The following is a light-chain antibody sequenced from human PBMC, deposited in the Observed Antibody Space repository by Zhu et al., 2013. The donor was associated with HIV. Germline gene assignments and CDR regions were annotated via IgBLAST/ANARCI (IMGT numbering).Light chain of an antibody. Sequence: QSALTQPASVSGSPGQSVTISCTGTSSDIGAYEYVSWYQRHPGKAPKLMIYDVNKRPSGVPARFSGSKSGNTASLTVSGLQAEDEADLYCSSYTSSSSYVFGTGTKVTV. V-gene: IGLV2-14*03. CDR2: DVN. CDR3: SSYTSSSSYV. CDR1: SSDIGAYEY. J-gene: IGLJ1*01.